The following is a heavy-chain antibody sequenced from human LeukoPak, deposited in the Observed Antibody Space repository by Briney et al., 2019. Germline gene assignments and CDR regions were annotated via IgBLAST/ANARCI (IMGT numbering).Heavy chain of an antibody. V-gene: IGHV3-33*01. CDR2: IWYDGSNK. J-gene: IGHJ6*02. CDR3: ARMKGQPAAGFVRLKNYYYYGMDV. Sequence: PGGSLRLSCAASGFTFSSYGMHWVRQAPGKGLEWVAVIWYDGSNKYYADSVKGRFTISRDNSKNTLYLQMNSLRAEDTAVYYCARMKGQPAAGFVRLKNYYYYGMDVWGQGTTVTVSS. D-gene: IGHD6-13*01. CDR1: GFTFSSYG.